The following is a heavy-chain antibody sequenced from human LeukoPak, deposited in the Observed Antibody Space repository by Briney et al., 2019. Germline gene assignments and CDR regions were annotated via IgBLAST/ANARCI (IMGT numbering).Heavy chain of an antibody. CDR3: ARARDYATSGYYTDRQYFDY. V-gene: IGHV4-4*02. D-gene: IGHD3-22*01. J-gene: IGHJ4*02. CDR1: GGSISSSNW. CDR2: IYHRGST. Sequence: TSETLSLTCAVSGGSISSSNWWSWVRQPPGKGLEWIGEIYHRGSTNYNPSLKSRVTISVDKSKNQFSVKLNSVTAADTAVYYCARARDYATSGYYTDRQYFDYWGQGTLVTVSS.